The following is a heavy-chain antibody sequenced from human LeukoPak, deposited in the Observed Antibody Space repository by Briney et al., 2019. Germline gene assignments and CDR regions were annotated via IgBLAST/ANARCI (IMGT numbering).Heavy chain of an antibody. V-gene: IGHV3-7*01. J-gene: IGHJ4*02. CDR2: INLDGSEK. D-gene: IGHD1-26*01. CDR1: GFTFSSYS. Sequence: GGSLRLSCAASGFTFSSYSMNWVRQAPGQGLERVANINLDGSEKFYVDSVKGRFTISRDNAKNSLYLQMNSLRAEDTAVYYCARDPGGSYYYFDDWGQGTLVTVSS. CDR3: ARDPGGSYYYFDD.